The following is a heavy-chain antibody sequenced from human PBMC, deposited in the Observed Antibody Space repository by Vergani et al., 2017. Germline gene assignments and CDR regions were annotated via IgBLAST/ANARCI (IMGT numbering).Heavy chain of an antibody. J-gene: IGHJ4*02. CDR3: ERLSGSYSSVDY. CDR2: IYYSGST. Sequence: QLQLQESGPGLVKPSETLSLTCTVSGGSISSSSYYWGWIRQPPGKGLEWIGSIYYSGSTYYNPSLKSRVTISVDTSKNQFSLKLSSVTAADTAVYYCERLSGSYSSVDYWGQGTLVTVSS. V-gene: IGHV4-39*01. D-gene: IGHD1-26*01. CDR1: GGSISSSSYY.